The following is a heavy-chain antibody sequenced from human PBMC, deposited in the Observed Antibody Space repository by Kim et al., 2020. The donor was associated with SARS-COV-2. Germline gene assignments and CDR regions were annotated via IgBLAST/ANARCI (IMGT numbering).Heavy chain of an antibody. CDR2: IYYSGST. Sequence: SETLSLTCTVSGGSISSSSYYWGWIRQPPGKGLEWIGSIYYSGSTYYNPSLKSRVTISVDTSKNQFSLKLSSVTAADTAVYYCARHLYSYGYITDFDYWGQGTLVTVSS. CDR3: ARHLYSYGYITDFDY. D-gene: IGHD5-18*01. V-gene: IGHV4-39*01. J-gene: IGHJ4*02. CDR1: GGSISSSSYY.